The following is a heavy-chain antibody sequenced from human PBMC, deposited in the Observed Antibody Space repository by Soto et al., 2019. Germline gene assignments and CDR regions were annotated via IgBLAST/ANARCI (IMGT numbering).Heavy chain of an antibody. D-gene: IGHD6-13*01. Sequence: SETLSLTCTVSGGSISSYYWSWIRQPPGKGLEWIGYIYYSGSTNYNPSLKSRVTISVDTSKNQFSLKLSSVTAADTAVYYCARDLGGSSWYGAGSFDFCGPGPLVTVS. V-gene: IGHV4-59*01. CDR3: ARDLGGSSWYGAGSFDF. J-gene: IGHJ4*02. CDR2: IYYSGST. CDR1: GGSISSYY.